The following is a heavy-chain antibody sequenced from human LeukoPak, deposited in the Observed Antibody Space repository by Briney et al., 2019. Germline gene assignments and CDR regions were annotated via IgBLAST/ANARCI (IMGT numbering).Heavy chain of an antibody. V-gene: IGHV1-2*02. D-gene: IGHD2-2*01. Sequence: ASVKVSCRASGYTFTDYYIHWVRQAPGQGLEWMGWINPDDGGTNYAQKFQGRVTMTRDTSIRTVYMDLSRLRSDDTAVFYCTREARVGNWFDPWGQGTQVTVSS. CDR3: TREARVGNWFDP. CDR2: INPDDGGT. J-gene: IGHJ5*02. CDR1: GYTFTDYY.